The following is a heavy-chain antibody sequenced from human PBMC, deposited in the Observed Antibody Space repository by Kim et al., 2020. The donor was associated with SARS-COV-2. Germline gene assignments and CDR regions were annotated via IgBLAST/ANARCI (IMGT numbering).Heavy chain of an antibody. V-gene: IGHV3-15*01. CDR2: IKSKTNGETT. Sequence: GGSLRLSCAASGFTFSDAWMTWVRQAPGKGLEWVGRIKSKTNGETTDYAEHGKVRFTISRDDSKNTLYLKMNSLKTEDPAVYDCTTELRWDLLGVHYWGQGTLVTVSS. J-gene: IGHJ4*02. D-gene: IGHD1-26*01. CDR3: TTELRWDLLGVHY. CDR1: GFTFSDAW.